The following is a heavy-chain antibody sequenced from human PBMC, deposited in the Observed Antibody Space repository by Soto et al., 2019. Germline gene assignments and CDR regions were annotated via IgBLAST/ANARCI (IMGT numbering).Heavy chain of an antibody. CDR1: GYTSSDYA. Sequence: QVQLVQSGGEVKKPGASVKVSCQASGYTSSDYAISWVRQAPGQGLEWMGWISASTRNTDQAQNFQGRVIMTLDTSTKTAYMELRRLRSDDTDVYYCVRCYCSVGSCYACWHFDLWGRGTLVTVSS. CDR2: ISASTRNT. V-gene: IGHV1-18*01. D-gene: IGHD2-15*01. CDR3: VRCYCSVGSCYACWHFDL. J-gene: IGHJ2*01.